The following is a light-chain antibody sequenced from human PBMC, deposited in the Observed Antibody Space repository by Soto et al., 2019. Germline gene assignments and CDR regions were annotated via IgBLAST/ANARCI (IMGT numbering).Light chain of an antibody. V-gene: IGLV2-14*01. J-gene: IGLJ3*02. CDR1: SSDVGDYDY. CDR3: SSYTNSNTGV. CDR2: EVR. Sequence: QSALTQPASVSGSPGQSITISCTGTSSDVGDYDYVSWYQQHPGKAPKLMIYEVRNRPSGVSNRFSGSKSGNTASLAISGLQAEDEANYYCSSYTNSNTGVFGGGTKLTVL.